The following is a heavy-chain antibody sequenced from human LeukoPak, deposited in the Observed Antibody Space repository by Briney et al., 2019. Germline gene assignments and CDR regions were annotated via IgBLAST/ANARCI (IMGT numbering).Heavy chain of an antibody. CDR1: GFTFSSYG. J-gene: IGHJ6*02. D-gene: IGHD5-18*01. Sequence: GGPLRLSCAASGFTFSSYGMHWVRQAPGKGLEWVAAISYDGSNKYYADSVKGRFTISRDNSKNTLYLQMNSLRAEDTAAYYCSGYSYGYGMDVWGQGTTVTVSS. V-gene: IGHV3-30*03. CDR2: ISYDGSNK. CDR3: SGYSYGYGMDV.